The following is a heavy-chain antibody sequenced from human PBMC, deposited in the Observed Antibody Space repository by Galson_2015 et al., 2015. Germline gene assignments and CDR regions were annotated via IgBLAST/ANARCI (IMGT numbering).Heavy chain of an antibody. Sequence: LRLSCAASGFTFSSYWMSWVRQAPGKGLEWVANIKQDGSEKYYVDSVKGRFTISRDNAKNSLFLQMNSLRAEDTALYYCARVWNYGPDAFDIWGQGTMVTVSS. CDR3: ARVWNYGPDAFDI. D-gene: IGHD1-7*01. V-gene: IGHV3-7*01. J-gene: IGHJ3*02. CDR1: GFTFSSYW. CDR2: IKQDGSEK.